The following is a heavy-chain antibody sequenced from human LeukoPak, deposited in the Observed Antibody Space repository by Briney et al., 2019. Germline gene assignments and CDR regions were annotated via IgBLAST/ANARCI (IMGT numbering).Heavy chain of an antibody. CDR3: ARVSGYNLAAYFDY. CDR2: TYYRSKWYN. D-gene: IGHD5-24*01. J-gene: IGHJ4*02. CDR1: GDSVSSNSAA. Sequence: SSQTLSLTCAISGDSVSSNSAAWNWIRQSPSRGLEWLGRTYYRSKWYNDYAVSVKSRITINPDTSKNQFSLQLNSVTPEDTAVYYCARVSGYNLAAYFDYWGQGTLVTASS. V-gene: IGHV6-1*01.